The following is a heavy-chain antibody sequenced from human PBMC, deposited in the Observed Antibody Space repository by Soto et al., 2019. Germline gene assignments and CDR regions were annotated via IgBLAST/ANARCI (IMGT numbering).Heavy chain of an antibody. J-gene: IGHJ4*02. V-gene: IGHV1-18*04. Sequence: ASVKVSCKASGYTFTGYYMHWVRQAPGQGLEWMGWIHPNNGNTNYAQKLQGRVTMTTDTSTRTAYRELRSLRSDDTAVYYCARDTLAYYDFWSGYYAHPLELNYFDYWGQGTLVTVSS. CDR1: GYTFTGYY. D-gene: IGHD3-3*01. CDR3: ARDTLAYYDFWSGYYAHPLELNYFDY. CDR2: IHPNNGNT.